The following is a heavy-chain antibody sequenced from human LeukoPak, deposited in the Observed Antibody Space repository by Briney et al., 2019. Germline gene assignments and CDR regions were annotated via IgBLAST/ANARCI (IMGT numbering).Heavy chain of an antibody. CDR1: GFKVSDYY. CDR2: IRDKVDSSTT. D-gene: IGHD3-10*01. CDR3: ARALPLDS. V-gene: IGHV3-72*01. J-gene: IGHJ4*02. Sequence: GGCLRLSCAAAGFKVSDYYIDSVSQAPGKGLEWIGRIRDKVDSSTTHYAASVKGRFTISRDDSKNSVYLQLNSLKIEDTAVYYCARALPLDSWGQGTLVTVSS.